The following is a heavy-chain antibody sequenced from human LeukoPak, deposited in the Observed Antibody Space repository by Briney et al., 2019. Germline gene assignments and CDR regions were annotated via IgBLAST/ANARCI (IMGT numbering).Heavy chain of an antibody. Sequence: GGSLRLSCAASGFTFSSYAMSWVRQAPGKGLEWVSAISGSGGSTYYADSVKGRFTISRDNSKNTLYLQMNSLRAEDTAVYYCAADIVVVPAASSGFGYWGQGTLVTVSS. CDR3: AADIVVVPAASSGFGY. D-gene: IGHD2-2*01. CDR1: GFTFSSYA. CDR2: ISGSGGST. J-gene: IGHJ4*02. V-gene: IGHV3-23*01.